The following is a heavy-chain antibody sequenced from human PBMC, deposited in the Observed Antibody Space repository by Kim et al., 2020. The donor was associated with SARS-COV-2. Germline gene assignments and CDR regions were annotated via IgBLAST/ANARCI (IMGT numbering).Heavy chain of an antibody. J-gene: IGHJ4*02. V-gene: IGHV4-4*07. Sequence: NPPLKSRVTMSVDTSKNQFSLKLSSVTAADTAVYYCARDLTDTAMGYFDYWGQGTLVTVSS. D-gene: IGHD5-18*01. CDR3: ARDLTDTAMGYFDY.